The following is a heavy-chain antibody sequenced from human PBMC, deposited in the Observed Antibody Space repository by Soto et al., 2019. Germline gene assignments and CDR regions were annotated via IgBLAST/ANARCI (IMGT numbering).Heavy chain of an antibody. D-gene: IGHD4-4*01. CDR1: SGPDRSHN. J-gene: IGHJ6*02. CDR2: VYYTGDT. CDR3: VRQGIDYIPGLVDV. V-gene: IGHV4-59*08. Sequence: QVQLQQSGPRLVKPSETLSLTCTVSSGPDRSHNWGWIRQPPGRGLEWIGYVYYTGDTAYNPSLRSRVTISADTSTNDISLTLSSVTAADTAVYYCVRQGIDYIPGLVDVWGQGTTVSVSS.